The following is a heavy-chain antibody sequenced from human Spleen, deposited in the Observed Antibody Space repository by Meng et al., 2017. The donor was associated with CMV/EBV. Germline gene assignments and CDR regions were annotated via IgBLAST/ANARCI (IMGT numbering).Heavy chain of an antibody. CDR3: ARKENVAHTFDV. Sequence: CKASGYRFTNYWIGWVRQVSGEGPEWMGILFPRDSDTRYSPSFQGQVTFSADKSISTAYLQWNSLKASDTAIYYCARKENVAHTFDVWGRGTVVTVSS. V-gene: IGHV5-51*01. J-gene: IGHJ3*01. CDR1: GYRFTNYW. CDR2: LFPRDSDT. D-gene: IGHD2/OR15-2a*01.